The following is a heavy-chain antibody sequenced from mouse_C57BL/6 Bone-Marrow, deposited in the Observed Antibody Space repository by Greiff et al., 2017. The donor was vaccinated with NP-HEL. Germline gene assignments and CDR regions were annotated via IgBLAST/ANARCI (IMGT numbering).Heavy chain of an antibody. CDR3: ARSPWNLLAWFAY. CDR1: GFTFSSYA. CDR2: ISDGGSYT. V-gene: IGHV5-4*03. Sequence: EVKLVESGGGLVKPGGSLKLSCAASGFTFSSYAMSWVRQTPEKRLEWVATISDGGSYTYYPDNVKGRFTISRDNAKNTLYLQMSQLKSEDTAMYYCARSPWNLLAWFAYWGQGTLVTVSA. J-gene: IGHJ3*01.